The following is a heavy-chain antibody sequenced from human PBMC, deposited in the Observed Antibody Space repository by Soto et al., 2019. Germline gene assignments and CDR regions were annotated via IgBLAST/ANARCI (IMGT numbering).Heavy chain of an antibody. D-gene: IGHD3-10*01. Sequence: ASVKVSCKASGYTFTGYYMHWLRQAPGQGLEWMGWINPDSGGTNYAQKFQGWVTMTRDTSISTAYMELSRLRSDDTAVYYCARVYGSGSYYDYWGQGTLVTVSS. CDR2: INPDSGGT. V-gene: IGHV1-2*04. J-gene: IGHJ4*02. CDR3: ARVYGSGSYYDY. CDR1: GYTFTGYY.